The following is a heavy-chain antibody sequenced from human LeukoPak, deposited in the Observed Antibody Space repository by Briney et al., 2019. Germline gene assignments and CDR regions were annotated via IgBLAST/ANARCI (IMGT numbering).Heavy chain of an antibody. Sequence: GGSLRLSCAASGFTLSSYGLHWVRQAPGKGLEWVALIWYDGSNKYYTDSVKGRLTISRDNSKNTLYLQMNSLRAEDTAIYYCAREGPRGNSQFDYWGQGTLVTVSS. J-gene: IGHJ4*02. CDR2: IWYDGSNK. CDR3: AREGPRGNSQFDY. V-gene: IGHV3-33*08. D-gene: IGHD2/OR15-2a*01. CDR1: GFTLSSYG.